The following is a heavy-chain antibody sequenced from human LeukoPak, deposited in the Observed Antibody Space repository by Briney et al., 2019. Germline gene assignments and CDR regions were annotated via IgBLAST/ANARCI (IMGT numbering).Heavy chain of an antibody. J-gene: IGHJ4*02. Sequence: GGSLRLSCAASGFSFRSYGMHWVRQAPGKGLEWVAFIWNDGSNKEYTDSVRGRFTISRDNSKSTLYLQMNSLRAEDTAVYHCVRDDGLVGTPFDHWGQGTLVTVSS. V-gene: IGHV3-33*01. D-gene: IGHD6-19*01. CDR2: IWNDGSNK. CDR3: VRDDGLVGTPFDH. CDR1: GFSFRSYG.